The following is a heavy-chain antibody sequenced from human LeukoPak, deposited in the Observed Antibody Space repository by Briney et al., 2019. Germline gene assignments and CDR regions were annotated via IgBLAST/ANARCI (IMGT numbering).Heavy chain of an antibody. Sequence: SGTLSLTCAVSGGSITTTNWWSWVRQPPGKGLEWIGEVHLNGATNYNPSLESRFSMSIDKSNNHLSLEVTSVAAADTAMYYCTRESGAFSPFGFWGQGTLVTVSS. CDR2: VHLNGAT. CDR1: GGSITTTNW. V-gene: IGHV4-4*02. D-gene: IGHD1-26*01. CDR3: TRESGAFSPFGF. J-gene: IGHJ4*02.